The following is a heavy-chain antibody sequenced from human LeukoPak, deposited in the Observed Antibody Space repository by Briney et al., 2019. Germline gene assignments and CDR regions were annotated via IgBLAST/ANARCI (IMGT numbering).Heavy chain of an antibody. Sequence: SETLSLTCTVSGGSISSGGYYWSWIRQHPGKGLEWIGYIYYSGSTYYNPSLKSRVTISVDTSKNLFSLKLSSVTAADTAVYYCARSTRISKFDYWGQGTLVTVSS. D-gene: IGHD2-15*01. CDR2: IYYSGST. J-gene: IGHJ4*02. CDR1: GGSISSGGYY. CDR3: ARSTRISKFDY. V-gene: IGHV4-31*03.